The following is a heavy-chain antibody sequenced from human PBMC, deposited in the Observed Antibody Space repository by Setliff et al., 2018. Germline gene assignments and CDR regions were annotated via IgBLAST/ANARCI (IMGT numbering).Heavy chain of an antibody. CDR1: GGSISSGDYY. CDR3: ARLHYGYVWGSYRTSDYYYYYYMDV. Sequence: SSETLSLTCTVSGGSISSGDYYWSWIRQPPGKGLEWIGEINHSGSTYYNPSLKSRVTISVDTSKNQFSLKLSSVTAADTAVYYCARLHYGYVWGSYRTSDYYYYYYMDVWGKGTTVTVSS. D-gene: IGHD3-16*02. V-gene: IGHV4-39*01. J-gene: IGHJ6*03. CDR2: INHSGST.